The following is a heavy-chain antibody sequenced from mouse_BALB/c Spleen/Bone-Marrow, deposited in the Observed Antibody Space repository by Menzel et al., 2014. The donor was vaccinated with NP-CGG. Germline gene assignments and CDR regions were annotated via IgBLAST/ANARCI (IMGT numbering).Heavy chain of an antibody. J-gene: IGHJ1*01. CDR1: GYSITSGYS. CDR2: IHYSGST. V-gene: IGHV3-1*02. Sequence: VQLQQSGPDLMKPSQSLSLTCTVTGYSITSGYSWHWIRQFPGNKLEWMGYIHYSGSTYYNPSLKSRISITRDTSKNQFFLQLNSVTTEDTATYYCARRGSSSYWYFDVWGAGTTVTVSS. CDR3: ARRGSSSYWYFDV. D-gene: IGHD1-1*01.